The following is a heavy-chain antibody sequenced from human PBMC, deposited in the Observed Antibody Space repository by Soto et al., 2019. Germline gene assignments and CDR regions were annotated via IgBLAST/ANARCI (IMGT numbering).Heavy chain of an antibody. Sequence: SETLSLTCAVSGGSIASIYHWAWILESAGGGLECVATIYHPGPTYRHPSLKGRVTISVDTSKNQFSLNVRAVTSADSAVDYCGRTDNLGDYPHLGQGILVTVSS. CDR3: GRTDNLGDYPH. CDR2: IYHPGPT. V-gene: IGHV4-38-2*01. CDR1: GGSIASIYH. D-gene: IGHD5-12*01. J-gene: IGHJ4*02.